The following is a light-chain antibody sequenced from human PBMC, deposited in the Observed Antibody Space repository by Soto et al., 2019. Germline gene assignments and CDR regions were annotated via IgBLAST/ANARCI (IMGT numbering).Light chain of an antibody. CDR2: DTS. CDR1: TGAVTSGHY. CDR3: LLSYSGARLVV. V-gene: IGLV7-46*01. J-gene: IGLJ2*01. Sequence: VVTQEPSLTVSPGGTVTLTCGSSTGAVTSGHYPYWFQQKPGQAPRTLIYDTSNKHSWTPARFSGSLLGGKAALTLSGAQPEDEAEYYCLLSYSGARLVVFGGGTKVTVL.